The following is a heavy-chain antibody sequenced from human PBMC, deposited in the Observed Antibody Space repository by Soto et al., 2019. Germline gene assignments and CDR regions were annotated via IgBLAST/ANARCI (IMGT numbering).Heavy chain of an antibody. CDR3: ATSRRDELVLWWFGL. Sequence: QGQLVESGGGVVQPGRSLRLSCAASGFVFSGYGMHWVRQAPGKGLEWVGLISHDGSSEYYAESVRGRFTISRDNSKNTLYLQINSLTTADTAVYYCATSRRDELVLWWFGLSARGTLVIVSS. J-gene: IGHJ5*01. V-gene: IGHV3-30*03. D-gene: IGHD3-10*01. CDR1: GFVFSGYG. CDR2: ISHDGSSE.